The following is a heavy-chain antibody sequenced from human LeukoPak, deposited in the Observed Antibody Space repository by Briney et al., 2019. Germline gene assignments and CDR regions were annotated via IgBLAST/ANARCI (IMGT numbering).Heavy chain of an antibody. J-gene: IGHJ4*02. CDR3: ARRIIAVAGTVVYYLDY. D-gene: IGHD6-19*01. Sequence: SETLSLTCTVSGGSISSSSSYWGWIRQPPGKGLEWIASIYYSGSTYYNPSLKSRVTVSVDTSKNQFSLKLSSVTAAGTAVYYCARRIIAVAGTVVYYLDYSGRGTLVTVSS. CDR2: IYYSGST. V-gene: IGHV4-39*01. CDR1: GGSISSSSSY.